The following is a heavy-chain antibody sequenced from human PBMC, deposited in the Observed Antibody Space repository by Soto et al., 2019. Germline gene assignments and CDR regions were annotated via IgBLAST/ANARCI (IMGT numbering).Heavy chain of an antibody. CDR2: ISGSSVYI. CDR3: AREGALKPFSS. CDR1: GFTLSNYN. V-gene: IGHV3-21*01. J-gene: IGHJ5*02. Sequence: GGSLNLSCLASGFTLSNYNMNWVRLAPGKGLEWVSHISGSSVYIHYADSVKGRFTISRDNAKNSVYLQMDSLRAEDTAVYYCAREGALKPFSSWGQGALVTVSS.